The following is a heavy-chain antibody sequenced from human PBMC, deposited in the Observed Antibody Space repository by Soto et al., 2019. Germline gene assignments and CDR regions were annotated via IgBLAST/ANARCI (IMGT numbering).Heavy chain of an antibody. V-gene: IGHV3-7*01. CDR2: IKQDGSEK. CDR3: ASDRLVVVPAAESYYFDY. CDR1: GFTFSSYW. J-gene: IGHJ4*02. Sequence: EVQLVESGGGLVQPGGSLRLSCAASGFTFSSYWMSWVRQAPGKGLEWVANIKQDGSEKYYVDSVKGRFTISRDNAKNSLYLQMNSLRAEDTAVYYCASDRLVVVPAAESYYFDYLGQGTLVTLSS. D-gene: IGHD2-2*01.